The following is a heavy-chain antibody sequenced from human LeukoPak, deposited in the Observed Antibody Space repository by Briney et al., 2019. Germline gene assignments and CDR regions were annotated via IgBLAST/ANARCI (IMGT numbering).Heavy chain of an antibody. CDR1: GFTFSSYW. CDR3: VALGDRIY. Sequence: GGSLRLSCAASGFTFSSYWMHWVRQAAGKGLVWVSRINSDGSSTSYADSVKGRFTISRENAKNSLYLQMNSLRAGDTAVYYCVALGDRIYWGQGTLVTVSS. D-gene: IGHD2-21*02. V-gene: IGHV3-74*01. J-gene: IGHJ4*02. CDR2: INSDGSST.